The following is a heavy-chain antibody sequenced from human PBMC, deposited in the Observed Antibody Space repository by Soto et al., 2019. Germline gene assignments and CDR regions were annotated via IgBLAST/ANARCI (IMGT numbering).Heavy chain of an antibody. V-gene: IGHV4-59*08. CDR3: SSRYGGNLDY. CDR1: GGSISSYY. CDR2: IYYSGST. D-gene: IGHD1-26*01. J-gene: IGHJ4*02. Sequence: SETLSLTCTVSGGSISSYYWSWIRQPPGKGLEWIGYIYYSGSTNYNPSLKSRVTISVDTSKNQFSLKLSSVTAADTAVYYCSSRYGGNLDYSGQGTLVTVSS.